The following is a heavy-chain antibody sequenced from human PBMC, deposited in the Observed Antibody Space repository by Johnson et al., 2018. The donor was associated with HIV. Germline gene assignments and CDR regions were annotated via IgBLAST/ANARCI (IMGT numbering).Heavy chain of an antibody. Sequence: QLQLVESGGGVVQPGRSLRLSCAASGFTFSNYDMHWVRQAPGKGLEWVALICYDGANKYYADSVKGRFTISRDNSKNKLYLQMNSLRAEDTAVYYCAKAMSPMVRGNIWGQGTMVTVSS. J-gene: IGHJ3*02. CDR2: ICYDGANK. V-gene: IGHV3-33*06. CDR3: AKAMSPMVRGNI. CDR1: GFTFSNYD. D-gene: IGHD3-10*01.